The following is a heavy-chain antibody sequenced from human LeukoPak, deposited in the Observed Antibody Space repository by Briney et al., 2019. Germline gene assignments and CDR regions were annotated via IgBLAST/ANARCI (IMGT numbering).Heavy chain of an antibody. CDR3: ARRPYCSSTSCYYRPGFDP. D-gene: IGHD2-2*01. J-gene: IGHJ5*02. V-gene: IGHV4-59*12. CDR2: IYYSGST. CDR1: GGSISSYY. Sequence: PSETLSLTCTVSGGSISSYYWSWIRQPPGKGLEWIGYIYYSGSTNYNPSLKSRVTISVDTSKNQFSLKLSSVTAADTAVYYCARRPYCSSTSCYYRPGFDPWGQGTLVTVSS.